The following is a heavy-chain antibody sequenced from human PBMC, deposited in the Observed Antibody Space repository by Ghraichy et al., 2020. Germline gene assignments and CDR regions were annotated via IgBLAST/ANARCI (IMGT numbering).Heavy chain of an antibody. Sequence: ASVKVSCKASGYTFTSYGISWVRQAPGQGLEWVGWISAYSSNTNYAQKLQGRVTMTTDTSTSTAYMELRSLRSDDTAVYYCARHYYYDSSGYQDADYWGQGTLVTVSP. J-gene: IGHJ4*02. CDR2: ISAYSSNT. V-gene: IGHV1-18*01. D-gene: IGHD3-22*01. CDR3: ARHYYYDSSGYQDADY. CDR1: GYTFTSYG.